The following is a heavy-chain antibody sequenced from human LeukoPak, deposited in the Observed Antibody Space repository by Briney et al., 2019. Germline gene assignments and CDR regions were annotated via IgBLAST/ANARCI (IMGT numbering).Heavy chain of an antibody. J-gene: IGHJ4*02. CDR2: IYSSGST. V-gene: IGHV3-23*03. D-gene: IGHD3-10*01. CDR1: GFTFSSYG. CDR3: AKDGSGSYHY. Sequence: GGTLRLSCAASGFTFSSYGMSWVRQAPGKGLEWVSIIYSSGSTYYADSVKGRFTISRDNSKNTLYLQMNSLRAEDTAVYYCAKDGSGSYHYWGQGTLVTVSS.